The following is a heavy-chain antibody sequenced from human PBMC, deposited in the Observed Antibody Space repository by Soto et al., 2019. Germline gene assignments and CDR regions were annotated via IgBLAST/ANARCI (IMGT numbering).Heavy chain of an antibody. D-gene: IGHD3-16*01. CDR1: GGTFSSYT. J-gene: IGHJ4*02. CDR3: AGGGGSATGAFDY. CDR2: IIPILGIA. Sequence: QVQLVQSGAEVKKPGSSVKVSCKASGGTFSSYTISWVRQAPGQGLEWMGRIIPILGIANYAQKFQGRVTITADKSTSKADMELSGRRSEDTAVYYCAGGGGSATGAFDYWGQGTLVTVSS. V-gene: IGHV1-69*02.